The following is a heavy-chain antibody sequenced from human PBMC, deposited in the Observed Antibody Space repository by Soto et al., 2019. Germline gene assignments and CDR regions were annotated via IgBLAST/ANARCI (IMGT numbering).Heavy chain of an antibody. CDR2: INSGSGFT. V-gene: IGHV1-46*01. D-gene: IGHD2-21*02. CDR1: GYMFTAYS. J-gene: IGHJ4*02. Sequence: GASVKGYCKSSGYMFTAYSIHWLRQAPGQGLEWLGIINSGSGFTTYAQKFQGRVAMTRDTSTSTVYMDLSSLKSEDTALYYCTRLPGRLPPLHWGQGTLVTVSS. CDR3: TRLPGRLPPLH.